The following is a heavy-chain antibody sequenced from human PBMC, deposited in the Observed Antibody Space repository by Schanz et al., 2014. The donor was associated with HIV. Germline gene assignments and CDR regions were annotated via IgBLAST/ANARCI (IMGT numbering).Heavy chain of an antibody. CDR3: ARDLVDSSTWYDAFDI. D-gene: IGHD6-13*01. V-gene: IGHV1-18*01. Sequence: QVQLVQSGAEVKKPGASVKVSCKASGYTFTSYDINWVRQAPGQGLEWMGWISAYNGNINYAQRFRDRVTMTTDTSTTTASMELRSLRSDDTALYFCARDLVDSSTWYDAFDIWGQGTKVTVSS. J-gene: IGHJ3*02. CDR2: ISAYNGNI. CDR1: GYTFTSYD.